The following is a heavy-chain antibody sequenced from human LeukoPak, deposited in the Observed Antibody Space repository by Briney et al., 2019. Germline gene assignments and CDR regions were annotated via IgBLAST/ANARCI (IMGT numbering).Heavy chain of an antibody. J-gene: IGHJ3*02. V-gene: IGHV3-48*02. CDR3: ARENIVVVTAIREPFDI. CDR1: GFTFSSYS. CDR2: ISSGSSTI. D-gene: IGHD2-21*02. Sequence: GGSLRLSRAASGFTFSSYSMNWVRQAPGKGLEWVSYISSGSSTIYYADSVKGRFTISRDNAKNSLCLQMNSLRDEDTAVYYCARENIVVVTAIREPFDIWGQGTMVTVSS.